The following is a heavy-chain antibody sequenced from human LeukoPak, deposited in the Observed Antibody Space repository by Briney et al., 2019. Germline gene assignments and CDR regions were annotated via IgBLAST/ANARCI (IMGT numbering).Heavy chain of an antibody. CDR2: IYYSGST. D-gene: IGHD5-24*01. J-gene: IGHJ3*02. Sequence: SETLSLTCTVSGGSISSGDYYWSWIRQPPGKGLEWIVYIYYSGSTYYNPSLKSRVTISVDTSKNQFSLKLSSVTAADTAVYYCARVAVEMATNGGSAFDIWGQGTMVTVSS. V-gene: IGHV4-30-4*01. CDR3: ARVAVEMATNGGSAFDI. CDR1: GGSISSGDYY.